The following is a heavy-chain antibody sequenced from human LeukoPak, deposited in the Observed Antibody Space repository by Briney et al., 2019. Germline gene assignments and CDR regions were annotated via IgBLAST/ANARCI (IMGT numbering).Heavy chain of an antibody. J-gene: IGHJ4*02. Sequence: GGSLRLSCAASGFTFSSYAMHWVRQAPGKGLEWVAVISYDGSNKYYADSVKGRFTISRDNSKNTLYLQMNRLRAEDTAVYYCARDSAAYRESDYVWGSYRQLGYYDYWGQGTLVTVSS. CDR1: GFTFSSYA. D-gene: IGHD3-16*02. V-gene: IGHV3-30*04. CDR3: ARDSAAYRESDYVWGSYRQLGYYDY. CDR2: ISYDGSNK.